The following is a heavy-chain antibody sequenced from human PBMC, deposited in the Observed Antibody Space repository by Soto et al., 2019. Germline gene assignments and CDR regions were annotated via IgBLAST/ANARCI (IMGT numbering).Heavy chain of an antibody. CDR1: GGSISNNY. D-gene: IGHD2-21*01. CDR3: ARIAGTNLDS. Sequence: QVQLQESGPGLVKPSETLSLTCTVSGGSISNNYWTWIRQPPGKGLEWIGYIYYTGSTSYNSSFKSRVTISIDTPKNLFFLTLSSVTAADTAVYYCARIAGTNLDSWGQGTPVTVSS. J-gene: IGHJ4*02. V-gene: IGHV4-59*08. CDR2: IYYTGST.